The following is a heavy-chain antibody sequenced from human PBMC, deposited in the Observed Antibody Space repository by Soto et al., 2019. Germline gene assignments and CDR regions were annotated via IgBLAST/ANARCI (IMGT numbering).Heavy chain of an antibody. CDR2: IYYSGST. D-gene: IGHD1-26*01. J-gene: IGHJ6*02. V-gene: IGHV4-61*01. CDR3: ARVGSSCHSGGCYYYYGLGI. Sequence: QVRPQESGPGLVKPSETLSLSCLVSGDSVGNGPYYWSWIRQSPGEGLEWIAYIYYSGSTNVNPPLESRVNISIDMSKNQFFLELRSVTAADAAVYFCARVGSSCHSGGCYYYYGLGIWGQGTTVAISS. CDR1: GDSVGNGPYY.